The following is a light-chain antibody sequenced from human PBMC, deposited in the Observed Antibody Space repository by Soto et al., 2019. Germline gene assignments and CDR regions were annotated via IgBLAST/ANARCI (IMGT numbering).Light chain of an antibody. V-gene: IGKV1-5*01. CDR3: QQYNSFPLT. J-gene: IGKJ4*01. CDR2: DAS. CDR1: QSISSW. Sequence: IQMTQSPSTLSASVGDRVTTTCRASQSISSWLAWYQQKPGKAPNLLIYDASTLERGVPSRFSGSGSGTEFTLTISSLQPDDFATYYCQQYNSFPLTFGGGTKVDI.